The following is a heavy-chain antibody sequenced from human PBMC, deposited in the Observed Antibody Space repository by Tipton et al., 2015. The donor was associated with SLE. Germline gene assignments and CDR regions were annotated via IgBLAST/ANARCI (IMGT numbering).Heavy chain of an antibody. V-gene: IGHV4-39*07. CDR3: AEVATIYY. CDR1: GGSISSSSYY. CDR2: IYYSGST. J-gene: IGHJ4*02. D-gene: IGHD5-12*01. Sequence: LRLSCTVSGGSISSSSYYWGWIRQPPGKGLEWIGSIYYSGSTYYNPSLKSRVTISVDTSKNQFSLKLSSVTAADTAVYYCAEVATIYYWGQGTLVTVSS.